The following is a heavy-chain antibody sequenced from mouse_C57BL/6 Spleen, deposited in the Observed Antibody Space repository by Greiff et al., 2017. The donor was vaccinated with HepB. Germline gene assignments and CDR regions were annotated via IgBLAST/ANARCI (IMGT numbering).Heavy chain of an antibody. CDR3: ASWRDYDDAWFAY. J-gene: IGHJ3*01. V-gene: IGHV1-80*01. D-gene: IGHD2-4*01. CDR2: IYPGDGDT. Sequence: QVQLKESGAELVKPGASVKISCKASGYAFSSYWMNWVKQRPGKGLEWIGQIYPGDGDTNYNGKFKGKATLTADKSSSTAYMQLSSLTSEDSAVYFCASWRDYDDAWFAYWGQGTLVTVSA. CDR1: GYAFSSYW.